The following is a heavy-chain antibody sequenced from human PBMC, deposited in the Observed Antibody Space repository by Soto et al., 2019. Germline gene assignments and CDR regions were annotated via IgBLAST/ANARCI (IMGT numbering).Heavy chain of an antibody. J-gene: IGHJ4*02. V-gene: IGHV3-30*18. Sequence: GGSLRLSCAASGFTFSSYGMHWVRQAPGKGLEWVAVISYDGSNKYYADSVKGRFTISRDNSKNTLYLQMNSLRAEDTAVYYCAKEELELTSFDYWGQGTLVTVSS. CDR3: AKEELELTSFDY. CDR1: GFTFSSYG. D-gene: IGHD1-7*01. CDR2: ISYDGSNK.